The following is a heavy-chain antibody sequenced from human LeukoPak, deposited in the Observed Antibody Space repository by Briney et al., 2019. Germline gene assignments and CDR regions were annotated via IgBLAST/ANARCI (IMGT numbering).Heavy chain of an antibody. CDR2: ISGSGFT. V-gene: IGHV3-23*01. J-gene: IGHJ4*02. D-gene: IGHD6-19*01. CDR1: GFTFSVYA. Sequence: GGSLRLSSAPSGFTFSVYAMTWVPQAPEKGLEWVSAISGSGFTYYADSVRGRFTISKDNSENTLYLQMHSLRAEDTALYYCAKDVPSSGWRGFDYWGQGTLVTVSS. CDR3: AKDVPSSGWRGFDY.